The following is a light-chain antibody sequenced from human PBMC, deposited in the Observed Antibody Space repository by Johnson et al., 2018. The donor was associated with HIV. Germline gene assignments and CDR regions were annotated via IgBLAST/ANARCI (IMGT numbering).Light chain of an antibody. CDR3: LAWDTGGV. Sequence: QSVLTQPPSVSAAPGQQVTISCSGSSSNIGNFYVSWYQQLPGTAPKLLIYENNKRPSGIPDRFSGSKSGTSATLGLTGLQTGDEADYYCLAWDTGGVFGTGTKVTVL. CDR1: SSNIGNFY. CDR2: ENN. V-gene: IGLV1-51*02. J-gene: IGLJ1*01.